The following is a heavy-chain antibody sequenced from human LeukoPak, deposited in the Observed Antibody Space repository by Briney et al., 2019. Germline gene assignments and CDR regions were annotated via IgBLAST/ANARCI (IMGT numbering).Heavy chain of an antibody. Sequence: GGSLRLSCAASGFTFSTYWVTWVRQAPGKGLEWVANIKQDGRAKYYVDSVKGRFTISRDNSKNTLYLQMNSLRAEDTAVYYCAKLRLFVSSGWLTDFDYWGQGTLVTVSS. CDR3: AKLRLFVSSGWLTDFDY. V-gene: IGHV3-7*03. CDR2: IKQDGRAK. D-gene: IGHD6-19*01. CDR1: GFTFSTYW. J-gene: IGHJ4*02.